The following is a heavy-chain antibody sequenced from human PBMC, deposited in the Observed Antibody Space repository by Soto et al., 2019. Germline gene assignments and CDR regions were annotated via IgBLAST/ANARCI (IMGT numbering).Heavy chain of an antibody. CDR2: MNAKSGDT. Sequence: ASGKVSCKASGYTFSDFDINWMRQTSGQGPEWMGWMNAKSGDTFFAKRFHDKFNMTWDTSLTTAYMDVGSLTSDHAAIYYCARGNSLNYAGFDVWGEGTKAPFSS. J-gene: IGHJ6*01. CDR3: ARGNSLNYAGFDV. V-gene: IGHV1-8*01. CDR1: GYTFSDFD. D-gene: IGHD3-16*01.